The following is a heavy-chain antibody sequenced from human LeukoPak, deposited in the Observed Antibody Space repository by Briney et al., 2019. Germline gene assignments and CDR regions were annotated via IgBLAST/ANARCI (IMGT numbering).Heavy chain of an antibody. CDR1: GYTFTSYD. CDR2: MNPNSGNT. D-gene: IGHD6-6*01. J-gene: IGHJ4*02. CDR3: ARASKIAARGGIDY. V-gene: IGHV1-8*01. Sequence: ASVKVSCKASGYTFTSYDINWVRQATGQGLEWMGWMNPNSGNTGYAQKFQGRVTMTRNTSISTAYMELSSLRSEDTAVYYCARASKIAARGGIDYWGQGTLVTVSS.